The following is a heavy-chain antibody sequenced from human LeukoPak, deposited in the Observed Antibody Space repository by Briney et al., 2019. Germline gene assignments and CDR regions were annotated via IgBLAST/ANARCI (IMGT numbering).Heavy chain of an antibody. V-gene: IGHV4-34*01. J-gene: IGHJ3*02. Sequence: SETLSLTCAVYGGSFSVYYWNWMRQPPGKGLEGIGNIYYNGRTYYSPSLKSRGTISVDTSNNQFSLKLSSVTAADTAVYYCARITDRTIFGEIMHGFDIWGQGTPVTVSS. CDR1: GGSFSVYY. D-gene: IGHD3-3*01. CDR2: IYYNGRT. CDR3: ARITDRTIFGEIMHGFDI.